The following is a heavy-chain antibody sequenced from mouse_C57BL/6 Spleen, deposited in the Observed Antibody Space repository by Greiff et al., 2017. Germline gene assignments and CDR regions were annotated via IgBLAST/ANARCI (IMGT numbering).Heavy chain of an antibody. J-gene: IGHJ3*01. V-gene: IGHV1-54*01. CDR1: GYAFTNYL. CDR2: IYPGGGGT. Sequence: VQLQQSGAELVRPGTSVKVSCKASGYAFTNYLIEWVKQRPGQGLEWIGVIYPGGGGTNYNEKFKGKATLTVDKSSSTAYMQLSSLTSEDSAVYFCARKDAPLAYWGQGTPVTVSA. CDR3: ARKDAPLAY.